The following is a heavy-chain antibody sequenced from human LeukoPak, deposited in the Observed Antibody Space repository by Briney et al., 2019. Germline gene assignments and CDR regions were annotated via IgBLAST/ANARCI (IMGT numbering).Heavy chain of an antibody. J-gene: IGHJ4*02. V-gene: IGHV4-61*08. CDR2: IYYISNT. CDR3: ARTQSQSGSYRYYFGY. CDR1: GASVGSAGYY. Sequence: SETLSLTCTVAGASVGSAGYYWSWIRQPPGGGLEWIGYIYYISNTNYNPSLKSRVTMSVDPSKNQFSLKLNSVTAADTAVYYCARTQSQSGSYRYYFGYWGQGTLVTVSS. D-gene: IGHD1-26*01.